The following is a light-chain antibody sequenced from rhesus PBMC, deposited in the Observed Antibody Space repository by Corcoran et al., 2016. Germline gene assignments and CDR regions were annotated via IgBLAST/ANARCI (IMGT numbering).Light chain of an antibody. CDR2: YGK. J-gene: IGKJ2*01. Sequence: DIQMSQSPSSLSASAGDRVTIPCRASQGISSYLNWFQQKPGKAPKLLIYYGKSLASGVPSRFSGRGSWTDFTLTISSLQPEDFATYYCQQGRSNPYSFGQGTKVEIK. V-gene: IGKV1-32*02. CDR3: QQGRSNPYS. CDR1: QGISSY.